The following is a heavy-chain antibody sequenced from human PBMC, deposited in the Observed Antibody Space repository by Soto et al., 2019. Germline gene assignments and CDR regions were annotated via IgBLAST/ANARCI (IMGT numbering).Heavy chain of an antibody. CDR1: GYSFTSYW. CDR3: ARHLGRLRSGWLSIDY. J-gene: IGHJ4*02. CDR2: IYPGDSDT. D-gene: IGHD6-19*01. Sequence: PGESLKISCKGSGYSFTSYWIGWVRQMPGKGLEWMGIIYPGDSDTRYSPSFQGQVTISADRSISTAYLQWSSLKASDTAMYYCARHLGRLRSGWLSIDYWGQGTLVTVSS. V-gene: IGHV5-51*01.